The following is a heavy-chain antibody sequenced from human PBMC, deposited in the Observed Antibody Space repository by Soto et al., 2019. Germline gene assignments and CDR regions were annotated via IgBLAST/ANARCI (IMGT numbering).Heavy chain of an antibody. D-gene: IGHD6-13*01. Sequence: SETLSLTCTVSGGSINNYYWSWIRQPPGKGLEWIGYIYYGGSTNYNPSLKSRVTISVGTSKNQFSLNLSSVTAADTAVYSCARLGQQLVLWAFDIWGQGTMVTVSS. V-gene: IGHV4-59*01. CDR2: IYYGGST. CDR3: ARLGQQLVLWAFDI. CDR1: GGSINNYY. J-gene: IGHJ3*02.